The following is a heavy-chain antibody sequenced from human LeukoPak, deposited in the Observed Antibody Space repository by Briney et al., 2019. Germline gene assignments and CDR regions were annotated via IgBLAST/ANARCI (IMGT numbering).Heavy chain of an antibody. CDR1: GYTFTGYY. D-gene: IGHD3-22*01. CDR3: ARSRGHITMIVLQEAKLYYFDY. Sequence: GASVKVSCKASGYTFTGYYMHWVRQAPGQGLEWMGWINPNSGGTNYAQKFQGRVTMTRDTSISTAYMELSRLRSDDTAVYYCARSRGHITMIVLQEAKLYYFDYWGQGTLVTVSS. CDR2: INPNSGGT. V-gene: IGHV1-2*02. J-gene: IGHJ4*02.